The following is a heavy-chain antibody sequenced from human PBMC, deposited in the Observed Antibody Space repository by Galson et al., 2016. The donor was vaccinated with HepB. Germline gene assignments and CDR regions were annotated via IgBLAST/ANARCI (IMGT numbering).Heavy chain of an antibody. CDR3: VRVRADYGGNMPDAFDI. CDR2: ISSGSSYI. Sequence: SLRLSCAASGFTFSRYTMNWVRQAPGKGLEWVSSISSGSSYIYYADSVKGRFTISRDNAKNSLYLQMNSLRAEDTAVYYCVRVRADYGGNMPDAFDIWGQGRMVTVSS. CDR1: GFTFSRYT. D-gene: IGHD4-23*01. J-gene: IGHJ3*02. V-gene: IGHV3-21*01.